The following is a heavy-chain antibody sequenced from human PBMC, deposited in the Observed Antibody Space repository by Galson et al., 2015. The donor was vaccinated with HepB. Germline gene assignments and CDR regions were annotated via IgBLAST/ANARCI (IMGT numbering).Heavy chain of an antibody. Sequence: SLRLSCAASGFTFSSYGMHWVRQAPGKGLEWVAVISYDGSNKYYADSVKGRFTISRDNSKNTLYLQMNSLRAEDTAVYYCASGRYSSNWGQGTLVTVSS. V-gene: IGHV3-30*03. J-gene: IGHJ4*02. CDR1: GFTFSSYG. CDR3: ASGRYSSN. CDR2: ISYDGSNK. D-gene: IGHD6-13*01.